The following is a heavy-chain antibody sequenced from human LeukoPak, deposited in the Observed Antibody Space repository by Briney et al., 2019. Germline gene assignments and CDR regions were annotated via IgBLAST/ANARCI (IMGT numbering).Heavy chain of an antibody. D-gene: IGHD2-21*02. V-gene: IGHV4-39*01. CDR1: GGSISSSSYY. J-gene: IGHJ4*02. CDR3: AQSTGDYYFDY. CDR2: IYYSGST. Sequence: PSETLSLTCTVSGGSISSSSYYWGWIRQPPGKGLEWIGSIYYSGSTYYNPSLKSRVTISVDTSKNQFSLKLSSVTAADTAVYYCAQSTGDYYFDYWVRGTLVTVCS.